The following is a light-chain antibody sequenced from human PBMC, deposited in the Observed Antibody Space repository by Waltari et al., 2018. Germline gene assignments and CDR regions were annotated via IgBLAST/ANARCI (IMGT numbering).Light chain of an antibody. CDR3: NSYAGSSSWL. CDR2: EVS. CDR1: SSDIGFYNY. V-gene: IGLV2-14*01. J-gene: IGLJ3*02. Sequence: QSALTQPASVSGSPGQSITIPCTGTSSDIGFYNYVSWYQQHPGKAPKLMIYEVSERPSGVSNRFSGSKSGNTASLTISGLQAEDEADYYCNSYAGSSSWLFGGGTKLTVL.